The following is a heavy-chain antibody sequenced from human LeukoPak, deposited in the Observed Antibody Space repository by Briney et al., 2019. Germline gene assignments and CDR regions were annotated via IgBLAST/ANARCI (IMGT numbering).Heavy chain of an antibody. J-gene: IGHJ5*02. CDR2: ISGSGGST. CDR3: AKDRAGYYYRDWFDP. D-gene: IGHD3-22*01. Sequence: TGGSLRLSCAASGFTFDDYAMHWVRQAPAKGLEWVSAISGSGGSTYYADSVKGRFTISRDNSKNTLYLQMNSLRAEDTAVYYSAKDRAGYYYRDWFDPWGQGTLVTVSS. V-gene: IGHV3-23*01. CDR1: GFTFDDYA.